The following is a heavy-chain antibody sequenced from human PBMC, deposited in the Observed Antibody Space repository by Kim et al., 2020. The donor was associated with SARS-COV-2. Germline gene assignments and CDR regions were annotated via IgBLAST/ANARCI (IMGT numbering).Heavy chain of an antibody. V-gene: IGHV3-33*01. J-gene: IGHJ6*01. CDR1: GFTFSSYG. CDR3: ARDGGVAAAGTSYYYGM. CDR2: IWYDGSNK. D-gene: IGHD6-13*01. Sequence: GGSLRLSCAASGFTFSSYGMHWVRQAPGKGLEWVVVIWYDGSNKYYADSVKGRFTISRDNSKNTLYLQMNSLRAEDTAVYYCARDGGVAAAGTSYYYGM.